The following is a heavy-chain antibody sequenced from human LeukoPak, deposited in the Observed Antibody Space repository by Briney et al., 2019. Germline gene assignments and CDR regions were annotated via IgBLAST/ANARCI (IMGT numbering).Heavy chain of an antibody. CDR1: GYSISSGYY. Sequence: SETLSLTCAVSGYSISSGYYWDWIRQPPGKGLEWIGSIYHSGSTYYNPSLKSRVTISVDTSKNQFSLKLSSVTAADTAVYYCARRLYSSSYWYFDLWGRGTLVTVSS. D-gene: IGHD6-6*01. CDR3: ARRLYSSSYWYFDL. CDR2: IYHSGST. J-gene: IGHJ2*01. V-gene: IGHV4-38-2*01.